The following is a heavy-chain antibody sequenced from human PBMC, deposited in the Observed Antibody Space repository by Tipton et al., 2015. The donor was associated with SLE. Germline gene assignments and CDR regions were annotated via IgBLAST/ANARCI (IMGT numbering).Heavy chain of an antibody. Sequence: TLSLTCTVSGGSISRYYWSWARQPPGEGLEWSGYIYTSGSTNYNPSLKSRINISVDTSKNQFSLKLSSVTAADTAVYYCARIAAREGYYYYYMDVWGKGTTVTVSS. V-gene: IGHV4-4*08. CDR3: ARIAAREGYYYYYMDV. CDR2: IYTSGST. J-gene: IGHJ6*03. D-gene: IGHD6-6*01. CDR1: GGSISRYY.